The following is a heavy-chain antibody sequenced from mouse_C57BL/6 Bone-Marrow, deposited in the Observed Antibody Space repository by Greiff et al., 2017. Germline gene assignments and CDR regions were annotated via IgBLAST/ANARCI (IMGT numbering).Heavy chain of an antibody. Sequence: EVQLVESGGDLVKPGGSLKLSCAASGFTFSSYGMSWVRQTPDKRLEWVATISSGGSYTYYPDSVKGRFTISRDNAKNTLYLQMSSLKSEDTAMYYCARHDHYGSSPLDYWGQGTTLTVSS. V-gene: IGHV5-6*01. J-gene: IGHJ2*01. CDR2: ISSGGSYT. D-gene: IGHD1-1*01. CDR3: ARHDHYGSSPLDY. CDR1: GFTFSSYG.